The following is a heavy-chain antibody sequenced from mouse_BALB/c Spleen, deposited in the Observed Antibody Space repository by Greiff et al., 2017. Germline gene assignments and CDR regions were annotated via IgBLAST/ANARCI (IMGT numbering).Heavy chain of an antibody. D-gene: IGHD2-1*01. CDR3: ARGGLFSTMGGFAY. J-gene: IGHJ3*01. V-gene: IGHV1-9*01. CDR2: ILPGSGST. Sequence: QVQLKESGAELMKPGASVKISCKATGYTFSSYWIEWVKQRPGHGLEWIGEILPGSGSTNYNEKFKGKATFTADTSSNTAYMQLSSLTSEDSAVYYCARGGLFSTMGGFAYWGQGTLVTVSA. CDR1: GYTFSSYW.